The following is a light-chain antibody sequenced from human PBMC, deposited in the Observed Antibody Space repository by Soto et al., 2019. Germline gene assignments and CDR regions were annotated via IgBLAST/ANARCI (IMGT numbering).Light chain of an antibody. Sequence: EIVLTQSPGPLSLSLGERATLSCRAIQSVTSNSLSWYQQKPGQAPRLLIYGASTRVTGIPDRFSGSGSGTEFTFTISRLEPEDFAVYYCQQRSNGPPLTFGGGTKVDIK. CDR3: QQRSNGPPLT. CDR1: QSVTSNS. J-gene: IGKJ4*01. CDR2: GAS. V-gene: IGKV3D-20*02.